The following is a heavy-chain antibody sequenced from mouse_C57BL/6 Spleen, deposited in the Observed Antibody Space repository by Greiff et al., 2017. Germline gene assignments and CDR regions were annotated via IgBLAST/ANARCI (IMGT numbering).Heavy chain of an antibody. Sequence: QVQLQQPGAELVRPGSSVKLSCKASGYTFASYWMDWVKQRPGQGLEWIGNIYPSDSETHYNQKFKDQATLTVDKSSSTAYMQLSSLTSEDSAVXYCARSYDYDLVYWGQGTTLTVSS. CDR3: ARSYDYDLVY. D-gene: IGHD2-4*01. CDR2: IYPSDSET. J-gene: IGHJ2*01. V-gene: IGHV1-61*01. CDR1: GYTFASYW.